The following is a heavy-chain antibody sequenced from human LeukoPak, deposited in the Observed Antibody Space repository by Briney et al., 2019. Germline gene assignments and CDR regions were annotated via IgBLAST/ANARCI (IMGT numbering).Heavy chain of an antibody. CDR2: IYYSGST. CDR1: GGSISSSSYY. J-gene: IGHJ4*02. CDR3: ARVGYSSSPLFDY. Sequence: SETLSLTCTVSGGSISSSSYYWGWIRQPPGKGLEWIGSIYYSGSTYYNPSLKSRVTISVDTSKNQFSLKLSSVTAADTAVYYCARVGYSSSPLFDYWGQGTLVTVSS. V-gene: IGHV4-39*07. D-gene: IGHD6-6*01.